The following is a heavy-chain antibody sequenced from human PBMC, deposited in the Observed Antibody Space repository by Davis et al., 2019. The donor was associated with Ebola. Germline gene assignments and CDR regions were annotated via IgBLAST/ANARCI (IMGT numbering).Heavy chain of an antibody. CDR2: INTYSGGT. V-gene: IGHV1-2*02. J-gene: IGHJ4*02. D-gene: IGHD1-26*01. Sequence: ASVKVSCKASGHTFTGYYMHWVRQAPGQGLEWMGWINTYSGGTNYAQKFQGRVTLTADESTSTAYMELTNLRSDDTAVYYCAREVGETKLDQWGQGTLVTVSS. CDR1: GHTFTGYY. CDR3: AREVGETKLDQ.